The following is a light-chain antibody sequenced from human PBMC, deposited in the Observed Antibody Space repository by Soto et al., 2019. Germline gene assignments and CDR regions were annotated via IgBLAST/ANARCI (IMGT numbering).Light chain of an antibody. J-gene: IGKJ1*01. V-gene: IGKV3-15*01. Sequence: EIVKTQSPATLSVSPGERATLSCRASQGIKDYLAWFQQKPGQAPRLLIYGASTRATAIPARFSGSGSGTEFTLSISSLQSEDFAVYYCQQYNTWPRTFGQGTKVETK. CDR1: QGIKDY. CDR2: GAS. CDR3: QQYNTWPRT.